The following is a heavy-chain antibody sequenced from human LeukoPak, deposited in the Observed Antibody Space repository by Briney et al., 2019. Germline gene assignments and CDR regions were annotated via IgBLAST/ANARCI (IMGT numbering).Heavy chain of an antibody. CDR1: GYTFTSYG. D-gene: IGHD5-12*01. CDR2: ISAYNGNT. CDR3: ARWEDSGYVPHRFDP. Sequence: ASVKVSCKASGYTFTSYGISWVRQAPGQGLEWMGWISAYNGNTNYAQKLQGRVTMATDTSTSTAYMELRSLRSDDTAVYYCARWEDSGYVPHRFDPWGQGTLVTVSS. V-gene: IGHV1-18*01. J-gene: IGHJ5*02.